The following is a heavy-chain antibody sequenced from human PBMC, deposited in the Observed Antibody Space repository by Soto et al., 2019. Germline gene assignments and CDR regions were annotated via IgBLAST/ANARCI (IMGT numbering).Heavy chain of an antibody. J-gene: IGHJ6*02. CDR1: GGSISSGGYY. CDR3: ARDLLWFGENHGMDV. D-gene: IGHD3-10*01. Sequence: SETLSLTCTVSGGSISSGGYYWSWIRQHPGKGLEWIGYIYYSGSTYYNPSLKSRVTISVDTSKNQFSLKLSSVTAADTAVYYCARDLLWFGENHGMDVWGQGTTVTVSS. CDR2: IYYSGST. V-gene: IGHV4-31*03.